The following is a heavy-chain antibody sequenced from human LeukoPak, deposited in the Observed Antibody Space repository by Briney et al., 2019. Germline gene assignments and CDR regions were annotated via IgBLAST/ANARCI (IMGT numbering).Heavy chain of an antibody. D-gene: IGHD3-22*01. J-gene: IGHJ4*02. Sequence: SETLSLTCTVSGGSISSYYWSWIRQPAGKGLEWIGRFYTSGSTNYNPSLKSRVTMSVDTSKNQFSLKLSSVTAADTAVYYCAREYYYDSSGYYYFDYWGQGTLVTVSS. CDR1: GGSISSYY. V-gene: IGHV4-4*07. CDR3: AREYYYDSSGYYYFDY. CDR2: FYTSGST.